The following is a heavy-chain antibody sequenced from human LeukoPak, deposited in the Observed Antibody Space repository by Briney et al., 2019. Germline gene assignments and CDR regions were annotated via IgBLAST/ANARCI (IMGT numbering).Heavy chain of an antibody. CDR2: ISYDGGNK. V-gene: IGHV3-30*04. J-gene: IGHJ4*02. D-gene: IGHD3-3*01. Sequence: GRSLRLSCEASGFTFSSYAVHWVRQAPGKGLEWVAVISYDGGNKFYADSVKGRFTISGDNSKNTLYLQMNSLRAEDTAVYYCARDSRAKYDFWSGYYGNPTYYFDYWGQGTLVTVSS. CDR3: ARDSRAKYDFWSGYYGNPTYYFDY. CDR1: GFTFSSYA.